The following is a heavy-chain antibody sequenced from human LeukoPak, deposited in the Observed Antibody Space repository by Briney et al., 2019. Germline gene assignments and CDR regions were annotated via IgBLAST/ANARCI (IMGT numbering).Heavy chain of an antibody. CDR1: GFTFSNFG. J-gene: IGHJ4*02. Sequence: GKSLRLSCVTSGFTFSNFGMYWVRQTPGKGLEWVAVIWFDGSNDDYADSVKGRFTISRDNSKNTLFLEVNSLRAEDTAVYYCARDPSSRAAAGRGDYWGQGTLVIVSS. V-gene: IGHV3-33*01. CDR3: ARDPSSRAAAGRGDY. D-gene: IGHD6-13*01. CDR2: IWFDGSND.